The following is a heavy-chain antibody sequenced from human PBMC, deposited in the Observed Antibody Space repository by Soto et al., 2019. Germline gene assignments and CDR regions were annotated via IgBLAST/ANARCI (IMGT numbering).Heavy chain of an antibody. CDR3: ARGTVTSGRWFGP. CDR2: ISSLNGNT. V-gene: IGHV1-18*04. Sequence: QVHLVQSETEVKEPGASVTVSCKTSDSTFTGYTINWVRQAPVQGLEWLGWISSLNGNTNYARKYQGRLARTTNTSATAAYREIRSLRSDDTAVYFCARGTVTSGRWFGPWGQGTLVTVSS. D-gene: IGHD4-17*01. CDR1: DSTFTGYT. J-gene: IGHJ5*02.